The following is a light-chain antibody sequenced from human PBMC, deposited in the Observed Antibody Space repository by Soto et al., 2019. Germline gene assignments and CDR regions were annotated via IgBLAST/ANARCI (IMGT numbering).Light chain of an antibody. CDR1: SSNFGADYG. Sequence: QSVLTQPPSVSGAPGQRVTISCTGASSNFGADYGVHWYQQLPGTVPKLLIYGNNNRPSGVPDRFSASKSGTTAYLAITGLQAEDEADYYCQSYDSSLSAFYVFGPGTKLTVL. V-gene: IGLV1-40*01. CDR2: GNN. J-gene: IGLJ1*01. CDR3: QSYDSSLSAFYV.